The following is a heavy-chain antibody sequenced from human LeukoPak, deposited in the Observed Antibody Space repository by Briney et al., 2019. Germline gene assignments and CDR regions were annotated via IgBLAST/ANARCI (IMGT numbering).Heavy chain of an antibody. CDR2: ISTYNGHT. Sequence: ASVKVSCKASGYTFIDYGVSWVRQAPGQGLEWMGWISTYNGHTYYAQKLQGRVTMTTDTSTSTAYMGLRSLRSDDTAVYYCARDAAAAGPFDYWGQGTLVTVSS. CDR3: ARDAAAAGPFDY. D-gene: IGHD6-13*01. J-gene: IGHJ4*02. V-gene: IGHV1-18*01. CDR1: GYTFIDYG.